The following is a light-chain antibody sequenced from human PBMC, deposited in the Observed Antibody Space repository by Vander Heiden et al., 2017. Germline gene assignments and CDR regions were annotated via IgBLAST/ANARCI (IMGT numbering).Light chain of an antibody. CDR2: GAS. J-gene: IGKJ4*01. V-gene: IGKV3-15*01. CDR3: QQYDTWPPLT. CDR1: QSVRSN. Sequence: TQSSVTLSVSPGERATLSCKASQSVRSNLAWYQQRPGQAPRLLIYGASTRATGIPARFSGSGSGIEFTLTISSLQSEDFAVYFCQQYDTWPPLTFGEGTRVEIK.